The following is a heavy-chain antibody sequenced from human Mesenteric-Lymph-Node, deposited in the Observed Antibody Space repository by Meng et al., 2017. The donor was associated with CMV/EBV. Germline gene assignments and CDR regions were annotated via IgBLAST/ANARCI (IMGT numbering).Heavy chain of an antibody. D-gene: IGHD3/OR15-3a*01. CDR3: ARAEAGLLDYFDY. CDR2: ISGSADTI. CDR1: GFTFSDYY. J-gene: IGHJ4*02. Sequence: GGSLRLSCAASGFTFSDYYMSWIRQAPGKGLEWVSYISGSADTIYYADSVKGRFTISRDNAKNSLYLQMNSLRAEDTAVYYCARAEAGLLDYFDYWGQGTLVTVS. V-gene: IGHV3-11*04.